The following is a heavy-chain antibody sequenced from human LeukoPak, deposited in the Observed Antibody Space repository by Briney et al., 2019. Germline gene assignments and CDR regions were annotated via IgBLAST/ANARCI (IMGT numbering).Heavy chain of an antibody. D-gene: IGHD3-9*01. CDR3: ASLYDILTGPKY. V-gene: IGHV3-23*01. Sequence: GGSLRLSCAASGFTLNSYAMSWVRQAPGKGLEWVSAISGSGGSTYYADSVKGRFTISRDNSKNTLYLQMNSLRAEDTAVYYCASLYDILTGPKYWGQGTLVTVSS. CDR2: ISGSGGST. CDR1: GFTLNSYA. J-gene: IGHJ4*02.